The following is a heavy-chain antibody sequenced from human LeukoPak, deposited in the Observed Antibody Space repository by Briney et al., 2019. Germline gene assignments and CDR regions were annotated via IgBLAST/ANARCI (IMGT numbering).Heavy chain of an antibody. D-gene: IGHD1-26*01. J-gene: IGHJ3*02. CDR1: GGSISSSSYY. CDR2: IYYSGST. V-gene: IGHV4-39*01. Sequence: PSETLSLTCTVSGGSISSSSYYWGWIRQPPGQGLEWIGSIYYSGSTYYNPSLKSRVTISVDTSKNQFSLKLSSVTAADTAVYYCARGIVTHGSYSDAFDIWGQGTMVTVSS. CDR3: ARGIVTHGSYSDAFDI.